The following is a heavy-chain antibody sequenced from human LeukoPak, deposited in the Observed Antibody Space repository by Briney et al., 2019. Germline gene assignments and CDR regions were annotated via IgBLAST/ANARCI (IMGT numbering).Heavy chain of an antibody. CDR2: ISSSSSYI. J-gene: IGHJ3*02. V-gene: IGHV3-21*01. CDR3: ASLGYCSGGSCYGRADAFDI. CDR1: GFTFSSYS. D-gene: IGHD2-15*01. Sequence: GGSLRLSCAASGFTFSSYSMNWVRQAPGKGLEWVSSISSSSSYIYYADSVKGRFTISRDNAKNSLYLQMNSPRAEDTAVYYCASLGYCSGGSCYGRADAFDIWGQGTMVTVSS.